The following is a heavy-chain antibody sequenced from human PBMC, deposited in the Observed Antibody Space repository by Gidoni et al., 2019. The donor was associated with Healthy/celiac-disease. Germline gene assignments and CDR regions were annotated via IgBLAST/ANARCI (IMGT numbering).Heavy chain of an antibody. Sequence: EVQLVESGGGLVQPGGSLRLPCAASGFTFSSYSMNWVRQAPGKGLEWVSYISSSSSTIYYADSVKGRFTISRDNAKNSLYLQMNSLRDEDTAVYYCANGEESYCGGDCYPEYFQHWGQGTLVTVSS. CDR2: ISSSSSTI. V-gene: IGHV3-48*02. D-gene: IGHD2-21*02. CDR1: GFTFSSYS. CDR3: ANGEESYCGGDCYPEYFQH. J-gene: IGHJ1*01.